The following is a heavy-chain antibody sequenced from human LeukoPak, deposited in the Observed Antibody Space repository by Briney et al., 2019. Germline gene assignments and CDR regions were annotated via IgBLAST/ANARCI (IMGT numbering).Heavy chain of an antibody. CDR3: ARDRGPGWFDP. Sequence: PGGSLRLSCAASGFTFSSYAMSWVRQAPGKGLEWVSTISSSAYSTYCADSVKGRFTISRDNSKNTVYLQMNSLRPEDTAVYYCARDRGPGWFDPWGQGTLVTVSS. J-gene: IGHJ5*02. CDR1: GFTFSSYA. D-gene: IGHD3-10*01. V-gene: IGHV3-23*01. CDR2: ISSSAYST.